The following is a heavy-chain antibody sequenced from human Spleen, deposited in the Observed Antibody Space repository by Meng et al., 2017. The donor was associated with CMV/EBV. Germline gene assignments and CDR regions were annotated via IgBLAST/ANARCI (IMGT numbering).Heavy chain of an antibody. CDR2: IDYSGSGTT. D-gene: IGHD3-3*01. V-gene: IGHV4-30-4*08. J-gene: IGHJ1*01. CDR3: ARGTFWSGYYKAEYFQH. CDR1: ISSCDYY. Sequence: ISSCDYYWSWIRQPPGKGLEWIGYIDYSGSGTTYYNPSLKSRVTISLDTSKNQFSLKLSSVTAADTAVYYCARGTFWSGYYKAEYFQHWGQGTLVTVSS.